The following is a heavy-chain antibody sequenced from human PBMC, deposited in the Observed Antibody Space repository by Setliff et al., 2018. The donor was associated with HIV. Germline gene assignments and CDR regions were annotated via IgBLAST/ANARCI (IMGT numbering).Heavy chain of an antibody. V-gene: IGHV2-5*01. J-gene: IGHJ6*02. CDR3: ARTIRYFDWLLTFDYYGMDV. CDR1: GFSLTTSGVG. CDR2: IHWNDAN. D-gene: IGHD3-9*01. Sequence: SGPTLVNPTQTLTLTCTFSGFSLTTSGVGVGWIRQPPGKALEWLAVIHWNDANHYSPSLKTRLSITKDTSKNQMVLTMTNMDPVDTATYYCARTIRYFDWLLTFDYYGMDVWGQGTTVTVSS.